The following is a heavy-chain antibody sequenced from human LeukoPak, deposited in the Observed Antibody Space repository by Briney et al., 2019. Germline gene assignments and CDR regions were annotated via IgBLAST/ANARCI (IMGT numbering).Heavy chain of an antibody. J-gene: IGHJ4*02. CDR2: ISSSGSTI. D-gene: IGHD3-3*01. V-gene: IGHV3-11*04. CDR1: GFTFSDYY. CDR3: ARDSRYYDFWSGYPPPDY. Sequence: GGSLRLSCAASGFTFSDYYMSWIRQAPGKGLEWVSYISSSGSTIYYADSVKGRFTISRDSAKNSLYLQMNSLRAEDTAVYYCARDSRYYDFWSGYPPPDYWGQGTLVTVSS.